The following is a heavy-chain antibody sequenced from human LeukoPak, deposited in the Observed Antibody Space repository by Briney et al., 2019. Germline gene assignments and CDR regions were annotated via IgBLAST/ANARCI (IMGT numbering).Heavy chain of an antibody. CDR2: ISGSGGST. J-gene: IGHJ4*02. CDR1: GFTFSSYA. Sequence: GGSLRLSCAASGFTFSSYAMSWVRQAPGKGLEWVSAISGSGGSTYYADSVKGRFTISRDNSKNTLYLQMNSLRAEDTAVYYCAKALHDYVWGSYRLNFDYWGQGTLVTVSS. D-gene: IGHD3-16*02. CDR3: AKALHDYVWGSYRLNFDY. V-gene: IGHV3-23*01.